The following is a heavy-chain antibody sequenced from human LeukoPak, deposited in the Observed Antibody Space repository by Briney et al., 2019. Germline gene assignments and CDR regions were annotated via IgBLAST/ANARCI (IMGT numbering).Heavy chain of an antibody. D-gene: IGHD3-10*01. CDR1: GGSISSYY. CDR3: VRSRYGSGSYCPDY. V-gene: IGHV4-59*01. Sequence: PSETLSLTCTVSGGSISSYYWSWIRQPPGKGLEWIAYIYYSGSTNYDPSLKSRVAISVDTSKNQFSLKLSSVTAADTAVYYCVRSRYGSGSYCPDYWGQGTLVTVSS. CDR2: IYYSGST. J-gene: IGHJ4*02.